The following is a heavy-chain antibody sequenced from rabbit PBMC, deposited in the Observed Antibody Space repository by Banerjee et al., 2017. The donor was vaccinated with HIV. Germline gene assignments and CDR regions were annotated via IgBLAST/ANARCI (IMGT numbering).Heavy chain of an antibody. V-gene: IGHV1S40*01. CDR3: ARGRYAGYTDYDL. CDR2: IYTGSSGTT. Sequence: QSLEESEGDLVKPGASLTLTCTASGFSFSSSYYMCWVRQAPGKGLEWIACIYTGSSGTTYYASWAKGRFTISKTSSTTVTLQMTSLTAADTATYFCARGRYAGYTDYDLWGPGTLVTVS. CDR1: GFSFSSSYY. J-gene: IGHJ4*01. D-gene: IGHD7-1*01.